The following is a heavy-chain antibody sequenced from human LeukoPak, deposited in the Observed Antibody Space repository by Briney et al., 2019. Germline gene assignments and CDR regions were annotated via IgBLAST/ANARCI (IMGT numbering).Heavy chain of an antibody. V-gene: IGHV3-7*01. CDR3: VRDGGVSGYDLLDY. CDR1: GFTFSNYW. D-gene: IGHD5-12*01. J-gene: IGHJ4*02. CDR2: INKDGSEE. Sequence: GGSLRLSCAASGFTFSNYWMTWVRQAPGKGLEWVAHINKDGSEEHYMDSVKARFTISRDNAKNSLSLQMNSLRAEDTAVYYCVRDGGVSGYDLLDYWGRGTLVTVSS.